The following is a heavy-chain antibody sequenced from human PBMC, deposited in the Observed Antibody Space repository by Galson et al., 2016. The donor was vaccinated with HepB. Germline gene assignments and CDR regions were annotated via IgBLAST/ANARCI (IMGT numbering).Heavy chain of an antibody. V-gene: IGHV1-2*02. CDR3: ARDRTMYYYGSGNYPLDY. D-gene: IGHD3-10*01. CDR1: GYTFSGYY. J-gene: IGHJ4*02. Sequence: KASGYTFSGYYMHWVRQAPGQGLEWMGWINPNTGGTNYAQKFQGRVTMTRDTSNSTAHMELSRLRSDDTAVYYCARDRTMYYYGSGNYPLDYWGQGTLVTVSS. CDR2: INPNTGGT.